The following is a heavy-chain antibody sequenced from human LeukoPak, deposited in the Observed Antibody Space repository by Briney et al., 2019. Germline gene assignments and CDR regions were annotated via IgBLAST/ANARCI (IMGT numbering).Heavy chain of an antibody. V-gene: IGHV3-20*04. CDR2: INWNGGST. Sequence: GGSLRLSCVASGFTFDDYGMSWVRQAPGRGVEWVSGINWNGGSTGYADSVKGRFTISRDNANNSLYLQMNSLRAEDTALYYCARDKLGSSNAWGQGTLVTVSS. D-gene: IGHD6-13*01. CDR3: ARDKLGSSNA. J-gene: IGHJ5*02. CDR1: GFTFDDYG.